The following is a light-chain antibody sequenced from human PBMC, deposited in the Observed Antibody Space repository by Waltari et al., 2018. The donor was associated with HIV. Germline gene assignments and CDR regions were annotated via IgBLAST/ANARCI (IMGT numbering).Light chain of an antibody. Sequence: QSVLTQSPSVSAAPGKSVPISCSGRDSNIGSHAVPWYQQFPGKPPRLLVYNDDLILSGVSDRLSASKSGTSASLAINDLQSEHESHYYCAAWDDGLNGVIFGGGTKVTVL. V-gene: IGLV1-36*01. CDR2: NDD. CDR3: AAWDDGLNGVI. CDR1: DSNIGSHA. J-gene: IGLJ6*01.